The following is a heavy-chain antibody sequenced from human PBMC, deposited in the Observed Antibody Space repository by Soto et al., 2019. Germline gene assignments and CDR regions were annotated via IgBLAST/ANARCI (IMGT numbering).Heavy chain of an antibody. D-gene: IGHD3-3*01. CDR2: IYYSGST. Sequence: SSETLSLTCTVSVCSLSPYYWSWIRQPPGKGLEWIGYIYYSGSTNYNPSLKSRVTISVDTSKNQFSLKLSSVTAADTAVYYCARANDFWSGYRNWFDPWGQGTLVTVSS. CDR3: ARANDFWSGYRNWFDP. V-gene: IGHV4-59*01. J-gene: IGHJ5*02. CDR1: VCSLSPYY.